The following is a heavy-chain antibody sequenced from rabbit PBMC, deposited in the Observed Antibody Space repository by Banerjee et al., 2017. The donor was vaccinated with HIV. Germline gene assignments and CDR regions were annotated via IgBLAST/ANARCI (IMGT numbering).Heavy chain of an antibody. CDR3: ARRSSASVIGWNFNL. CDR1: GFSFSNKYV. Sequence: EGSLTLTCTASGFSFSNKYVMCWVRQAPGKGLEWIACINTSTGNTVYANWAKGRFTISKTSSTTVTLQMTSLTAADTATYFCARRSSASVIGWNFNLWGPGTLVTVS. D-gene: IGHD1-1*01. CDR2: INTSTGNT. V-gene: IGHV1S45*01. J-gene: IGHJ4*01.